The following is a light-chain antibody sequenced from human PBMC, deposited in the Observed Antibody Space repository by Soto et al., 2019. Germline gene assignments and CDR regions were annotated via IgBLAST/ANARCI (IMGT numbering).Light chain of an antibody. CDR3: SSYTTSTTVI. Sequence: QSVLTQPASVSGSPGQSITISCTGTSSDIGDHNSVSWYLQQPGKAPKLMIYAVSNRPSGVSNRFSGSKSGNTASLTISGLQAEDEADYSCSSYTTSTTVIFGGGTKLTVL. CDR1: SSDIGDHNS. J-gene: IGLJ2*01. V-gene: IGLV2-14*03. CDR2: AVS.